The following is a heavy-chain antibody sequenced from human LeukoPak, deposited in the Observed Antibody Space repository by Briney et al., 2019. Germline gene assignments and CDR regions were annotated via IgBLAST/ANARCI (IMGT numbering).Heavy chain of an antibody. CDR2: ISYHGNTK. CDR1: GYTFSSYS. D-gene: IGHD4-17*01. J-gene: IGHJ4*02. V-gene: IGHV3-30*18. Sequence: PGGSLRLSCAASGYTFSSYSMNWVREAPGKGLEWVAVISYHGNTKYHADSVKGRFTISRDNSKNTLYLQMNSLRSNDTAVYYCAKDPGDYDPGYFDSWGQGTLVTVSS. CDR3: AKDPGDYDPGYFDS.